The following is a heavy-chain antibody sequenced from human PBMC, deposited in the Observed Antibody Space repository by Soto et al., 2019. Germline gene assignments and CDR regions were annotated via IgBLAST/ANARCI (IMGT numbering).Heavy chain of an antibody. Sequence: PGGSLRLSCAASGFTFSSYSMNWVRQAPGKGLEWVSSISSSSSYIYYADSVKGRFTISRDNAKNSLYLQMNSLRAEDTAVYYCARDPIGAPYHDYWGQGTLVTVSS. J-gene: IGHJ4*02. V-gene: IGHV3-21*01. D-gene: IGHD3-16*01. CDR3: ARDPIGAPYHDY. CDR1: GFTFSSYS. CDR2: ISSSSSYI.